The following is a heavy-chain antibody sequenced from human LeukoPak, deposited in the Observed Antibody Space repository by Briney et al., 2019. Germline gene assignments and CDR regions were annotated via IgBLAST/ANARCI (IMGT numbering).Heavy chain of an antibody. V-gene: IGHV3-21*01. CDR3: ARDEYSSSSGVRFFDY. D-gene: IGHD6-6*01. CDR2: ISSSSLYI. CDR1: GFTFSSYS. Sequence: GGSLRLSCAASGFTFSSYSMNWVRQAPGKGLEWVSSISSSSLYIYYADSVKGRFTISRDNAKNSLYLQMNSLRAEDTAVYYCARDEYSSSSGVRFFDYWGQGTLVTVSS. J-gene: IGHJ4*02.